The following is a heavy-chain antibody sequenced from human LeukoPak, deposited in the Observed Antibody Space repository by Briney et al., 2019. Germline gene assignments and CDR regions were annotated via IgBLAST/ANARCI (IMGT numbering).Heavy chain of an antibody. CDR2: IYHSGST. J-gene: IGHJ6*02. D-gene: IGHD2-15*01. CDR3: ARVGYCTGGSCYSDYFYAMDV. CDR1: GGSISGYY. V-gene: IGHV4-59*01. Sequence: SETLSLTCTVSGGSISGYYWSWVRQPPGKGLEWLGYIYHSGSTNYNPSLKSRVTISVDTYKNQISLKVSSVTAADTAVYFCARVGYCTGGSCYSDYFYAMDVWGQGTTVTVS.